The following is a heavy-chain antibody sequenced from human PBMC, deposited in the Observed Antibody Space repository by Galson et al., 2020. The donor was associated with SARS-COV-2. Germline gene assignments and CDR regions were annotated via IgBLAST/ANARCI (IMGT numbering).Heavy chain of an antibody. Sequence: SQTLSLTCTVSGGSISSSSYYWGWIRQPPGKGLEWIGSIYYSGSTYYNPSLKSRVTISVDTSKNQFSLKLSSVTAADTAVYYCARQPFIAAAGTLLLRYYYYMDVWGKGTTVTVSS. V-gene: IGHV4-39*01. D-gene: IGHD6-13*01. CDR3: ARQPFIAAAGTLLLRYYYYMDV. CDR1: GGSISSSSYY. J-gene: IGHJ6*03. CDR2: IYYSGST.